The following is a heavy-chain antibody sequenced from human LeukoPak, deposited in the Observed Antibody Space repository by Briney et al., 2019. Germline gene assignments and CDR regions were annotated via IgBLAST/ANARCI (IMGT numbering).Heavy chain of an antibody. D-gene: IGHD3-10*01. CDR1: GLTFSNYW. CDR2: ISSSSSYI. Sequence: GGSLRLSCVASGLTFSNYWMHWVRQAPGKGLEWVSSISSSSSYIYYADSVKGRFTISRDNAKNSLYLQMNSLRAEDTAVYYCARSSYYYGSGDFMDVWGKGTTVTVSS. CDR3: ARSSYYYGSGDFMDV. J-gene: IGHJ6*03. V-gene: IGHV3-21*01.